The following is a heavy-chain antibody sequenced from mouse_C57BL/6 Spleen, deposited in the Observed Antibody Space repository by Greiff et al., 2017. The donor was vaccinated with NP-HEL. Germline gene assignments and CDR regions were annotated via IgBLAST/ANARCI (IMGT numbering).Heavy chain of an antibody. J-gene: IGHJ2*01. CDR3: ARRYYYGSSYGDFDY. V-gene: IGHV1-82*01. CDR1: GYAFSSSW. D-gene: IGHD1-1*01. CDR2: IYPGDGDT. Sequence: VQLQQSGPELVKPGASVKISCKASGYAFSSSWMNWVKQRPGKGLEWIGRIYPGDGDTNYNGKFKGKATLTADKSSSTAYMQLSSLTSADSAVYFCARRYYYGSSYGDFDYWGQGTTLTVSS.